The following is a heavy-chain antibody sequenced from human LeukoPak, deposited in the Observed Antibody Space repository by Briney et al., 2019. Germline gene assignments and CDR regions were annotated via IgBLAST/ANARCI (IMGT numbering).Heavy chain of an antibody. Sequence: ASVKASCKAIEYTFSSYDIKWVRQAAGQGLEGMGWISAYNGNTNYAQKLQGRVTMTTDTSTSTAYMELRSLRSDDTAVYYCARAQITIFGVVTDYYMDVWGKGTTVTISS. J-gene: IGHJ6*03. CDR3: ARAQITIFGVVTDYYMDV. CDR1: EYTFSSYD. D-gene: IGHD3-3*01. V-gene: IGHV1-18*01. CDR2: ISAYNGNT.